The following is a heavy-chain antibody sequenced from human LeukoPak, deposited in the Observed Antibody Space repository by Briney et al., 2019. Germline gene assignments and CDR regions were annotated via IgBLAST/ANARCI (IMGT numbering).Heavy chain of an antibody. Sequence: SETLSLTCAVYGGSFSGYYWSWIRQPPGKGLEWIGEINHSGSTNYNPSLKSRVTISVDTSNNQFSLKLSSVTAADTAVYYCARGVLLWFGEPRGRWFDPWGQGTLVTVSS. D-gene: IGHD3-10*01. J-gene: IGHJ5*02. CDR1: GGSFSGYY. V-gene: IGHV4-34*01. CDR3: ARGVLLWFGEPRGRWFDP. CDR2: INHSGST.